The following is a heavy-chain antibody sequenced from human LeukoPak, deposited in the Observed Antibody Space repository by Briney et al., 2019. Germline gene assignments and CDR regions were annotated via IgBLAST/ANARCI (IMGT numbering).Heavy chain of an antibody. CDR2: IYYSGST. D-gene: IGHD3-10*01. CDR1: GGSISSGGYY. Sequence: SETLSLTCTVSGGSISSGGYYWSWIRQHPGKDLEWIGYIYYSGSTYYNPSLKSRVTISVDTSKNQFSLKLSSVTAADTAVYYCARGRLLWFGVNWFDPWGQGTLVTVSS. J-gene: IGHJ5*02. V-gene: IGHV4-31*03. CDR3: ARGRLLWFGVNWFDP.